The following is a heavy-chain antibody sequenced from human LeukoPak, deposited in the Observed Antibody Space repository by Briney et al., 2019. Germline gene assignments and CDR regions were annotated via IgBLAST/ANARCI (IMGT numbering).Heavy chain of an antibody. V-gene: IGHV1-2*06. CDR3: ARGSTYYDILTGYYPPTDY. CDR1: GYTFTGYC. J-gene: IGHJ4*02. D-gene: IGHD3-9*01. Sequence: ASVKVSCKASGYTFTGYCMHWVRQAPGQGLEWMGRINPNSGGTNYAQKFQGRVTMTRDTSINTAYMELSRLRSDDTAVYYCARGSTYYDILTGYYPPTDYWGQGTLVTVSS. CDR2: INPNSGGT.